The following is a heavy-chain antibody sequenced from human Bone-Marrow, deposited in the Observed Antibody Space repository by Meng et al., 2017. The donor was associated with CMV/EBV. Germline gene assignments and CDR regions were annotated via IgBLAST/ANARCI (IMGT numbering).Heavy chain of an antibody. CDR1: SYG. Sequence: SYGRHWVRQAPGKGLEWVAVIWYDGSNKYYADSVKGRFTISRDNSKNTLYLQMNSLRAEDTAVYYCAKEQYCSSTSCYNSISGAFDYWGQGTLVTVSS. D-gene: IGHD2-2*02. V-gene: IGHV3-33*06. CDR2: IWYDGSNK. CDR3: AKEQYCSSTSCYNSISGAFDY. J-gene: IGHJ4*02.